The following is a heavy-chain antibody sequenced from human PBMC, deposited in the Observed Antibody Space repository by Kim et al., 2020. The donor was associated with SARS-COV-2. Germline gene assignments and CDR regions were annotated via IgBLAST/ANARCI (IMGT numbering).Heavy chain of an antibody. V-gene: IGHV4-31*03. CDR1: GGSISSGGYY. Sequence: SETLSLTCTVSGGSISSGGYYWSWIRQHPGKGLEWIGYIYYSGSTYYNPSLKSRVTISVDTSKNQFSLKLSSVTAADRAVYYCARAFGAVAGTFDYWGQGTLVTVSS. D-gene: IGHD6-19*01. J-gene: IGHJ4*02. CDR3: ARAFGAVAGTFDY. CDR2: IYYSGST.